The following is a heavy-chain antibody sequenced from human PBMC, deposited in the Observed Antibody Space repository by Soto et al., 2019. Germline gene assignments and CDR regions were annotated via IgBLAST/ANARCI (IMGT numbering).Heavy chain of an antibody. V-gene: IGHV3-74*01. CDR1: GFTFSTSW. D-gene: IGHD1-26*01. CDR3: TRAGSYRIDY. J-gene: IGHJ4*02. CDR2: INSDGTTI. Sequence: EVQLVESGGDLIQPGGSLRISCAASGFTFSTSWMHSVRQTPGEGLAWVSRINSDGTTINYADSVKGRFTISRDNAKNTLYLQMNRLRADDTAVYYCTRAGSYRIDYWGQGTLVTVSS.